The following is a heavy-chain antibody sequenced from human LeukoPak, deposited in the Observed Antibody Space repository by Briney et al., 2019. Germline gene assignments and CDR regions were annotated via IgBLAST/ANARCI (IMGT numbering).Heavy chain of an antibody. J-gene: IGHJ4*02. V-gene: IGHV1-3*01. CDR2: INAGNGNT. CDR3: AREGSSGWSYYFDY. Sequence: GASVKVSCKASGYTFTSYAMHWVRQAPGQRLEWMGWINAGNGNTKYSQKFQGRVTMTRDTSTSTVYMELSSLRSEDTAVYYCAREGSSGWSYYFDYWGQGTLVTVSS. D-gene: IGHD6-19*01. CDR1: GYTFTSYA.